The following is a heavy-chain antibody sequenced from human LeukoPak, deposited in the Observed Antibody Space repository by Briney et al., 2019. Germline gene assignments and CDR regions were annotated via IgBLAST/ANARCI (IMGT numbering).Heavy chain of an antibody. D-gene: IGHD3-16*01. CDR3: ARGSDPMLAPFYYYYMDV. V-gene: IGHV1-69*13. J-gene: IGHJ6*03. CDR1: GGTFSSYA. CDR2: VIPIFGTA. Sequence: SVKVSCKASGGTFSSYAISWVRQAPGQGLEWMGGVIPIFGTANYAQKFQGRVTITADESSSTAYMELSSLRSEDTAVYYCARGSDPMLAPFYYYYMDVWGKGTTVTVSS.